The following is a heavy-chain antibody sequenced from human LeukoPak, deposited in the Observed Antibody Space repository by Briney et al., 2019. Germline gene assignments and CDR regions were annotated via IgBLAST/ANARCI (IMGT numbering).Heavy chain of an antibody. V-gene: IGHV4-38-2*02. D-gene: IGHD3-10*01. CDR3: ARDPFYYGSGSYQNYYFDY. CDR2: IYHSGST. J-gene: IGHJ4*02. Sequence: SESLSLTCAASGYSINSDYYWCWIRHPPGKRLEWIGSIYHSGSTYYNPSLKSRFTISVDTSKNQFSLKLSSVTAADTAVYYCARDPFYYGSGSYQNYYFDYWGQGTLVTVSS. CDR1: GYSINSDYY.